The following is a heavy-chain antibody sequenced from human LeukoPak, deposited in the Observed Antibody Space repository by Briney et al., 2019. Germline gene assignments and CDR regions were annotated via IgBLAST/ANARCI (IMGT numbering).Heavy chain of an antibody. D-gene: IGHD3-10*01. Sequence: GGSLRLSCAASGFTFSNYWMNWVRQAPGKGLEWVANIKQDGSEKYYVDSVKGRFTISRDNAKNSLYLQMNSLRAEDTAVYYCARVIGHITMVRGRNWFDPWGQGTLVTVSS. J-gene: IGHJ5*02. V-gene: IGHV3-7*01. CDR3: ARVIGHITMVRGRNWFDP. CDR2: IKQDGSEK. CDR1: GFTFSNYW.